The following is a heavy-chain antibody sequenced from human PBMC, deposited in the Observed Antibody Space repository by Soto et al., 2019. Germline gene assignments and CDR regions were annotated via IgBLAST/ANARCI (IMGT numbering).Heavy chain of an antibody. CDR3: VRAPGYSYGFYHYHGMDV. V-gene: IGHV3-30-3*01. J-gene: IGHJ6*02. CDR1: GFTFISYA. D-gene: IGHD5-18*01. Sequence: WGSLRLSCAASGFTFISYAIHLFRQAPFKWLEWVAVISYDGSNKYYADSVKGRFTISRDNSKNTLYLQMNSLTTEDTGVYFCVRAPGYSYGFYHYHGMDVWGQGTTVTVSS. CDR2: ISYDGSNK.